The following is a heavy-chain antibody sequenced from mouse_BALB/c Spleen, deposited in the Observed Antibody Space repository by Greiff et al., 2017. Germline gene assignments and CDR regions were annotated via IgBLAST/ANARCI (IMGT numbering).Heavy chain of an antibody. CDR3: ARNGNSRWFAY. J-gene: IGHJ3*01. CDR1: GYSITSGYY. CDR2: ISYDGSN. Sequence: EVQLQESGPGLVKPSQSLSLTCSVTGYSITSGYYWNWIRQFPGNKLEWMGYISYDGSNNYNPSLKNRISITRDTSKNQFFLKLNSVTTEDTATYYCARNGNSRWFAYWGQGTLVTVSA. D-gene: IGHD2-1*01. V-gene: IGHV3-6*02.